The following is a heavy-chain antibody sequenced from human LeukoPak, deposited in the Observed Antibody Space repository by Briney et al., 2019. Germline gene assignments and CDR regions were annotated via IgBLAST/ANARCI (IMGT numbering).Heavy chain of an antibody. D-gene: IGHD1-1*01. V-gene: IGHV6-1*01. CDR3: ARSPNWNDPYYYYYYMDV. Sequence: SQTLSLTCAISGDSVSSNSAAWNCIRQSPSRGLEWLGRTYYRSKWYNDYAVSVKSRITINPDTSKNQFSLQLNSVTPEDTAVYYCARSPNWNDPYYYYYYMDVWGKGTTVTVSS. CDR2: TYYRSKWYN. J-gene: IGHJ6*03. CDR1: GDSVSSNSAA.